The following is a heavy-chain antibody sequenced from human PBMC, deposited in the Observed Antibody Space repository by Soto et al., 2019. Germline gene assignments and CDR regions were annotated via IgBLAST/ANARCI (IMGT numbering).Heavy chain of an antibody. Sequence: ASVKVSCKASGYTFTGYYMHWVRQAPGQGLEWMGWINPNSGGTNYAQKFQGRVTMTRDTSISTAYMELSRLRSDDTAVYYCARAPPQGGYSYAQRGYNWFDPWGQGTLVTVSS. D-gene: IGHD5-18*01. CDR3: ARAPPQGGYSYAQRGYNWFDP. CDR1: GYTFTGYY. J-gene: IGHJ5*02. V-gene: IGHV1-2*02. CDR2: INPNSGGT.